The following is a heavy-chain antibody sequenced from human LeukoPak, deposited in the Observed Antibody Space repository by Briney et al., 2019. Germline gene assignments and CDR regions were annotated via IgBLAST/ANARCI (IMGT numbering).Heavy chain of an antibody. CDR2: IIPMFGTA. Sequence: SVKVSCKASGGTFSSYAISWVRQAPGQGLEWMGGIIPMFGTANYAQKFQGRVTITTEESTSTAYMGLSSLGSEDTAMYYCARVFARGGEISGSYYYYWGQGTLVTVSS. CDR3: ARVFARGGEISGSYYYY. J-gene: IGHJ4*02. D-gene: IGHD1-26*01. CDR1: GGTFSSYA. V-gene: IGHV1-69*05.